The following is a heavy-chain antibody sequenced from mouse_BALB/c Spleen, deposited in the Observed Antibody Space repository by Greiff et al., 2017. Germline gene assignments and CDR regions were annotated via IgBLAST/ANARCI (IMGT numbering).Heavy chain of an antibody. V-gene: IGHV5-4*02. J-gene: IGHJ3*01. Sequence: EVKLVESGGGLVKPGGSPKLSCAASGFTFSDYYMYWVRQTPEKRLEWVATISDGGSYTYYPDSVKGRFTISRDNAKNNLYLQMSSLKSEDTAMYYCARGGDYYGSSYWFAYWGQGTLVTVSA. CDR1: GFTFSDYY. CDR3: ARGGDYYGSSYWFAY. D-gene: IGHD1-1*01. CDR2: ISDGGSYT.